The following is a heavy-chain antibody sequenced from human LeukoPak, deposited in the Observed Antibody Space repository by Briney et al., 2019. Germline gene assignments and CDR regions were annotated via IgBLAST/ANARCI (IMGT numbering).Heavy chain of an antibody. CDR2: IYYSGST. Sequence: SETLSLTCTVSGGSISSSGYYWGWIRQPPGTGLEWIGSIYYSGSTYYNPSLKSRVTISVATSKNQFSLKLSSVTAADTAVYYCAREVAAGTTSAFDIWGQGTMVTVSS. CDR3: AREVAAGTTSAFDI. V-gene: IGHV4-39*07. D-gene: IGHD6-13*01. CDR1: GGSISSSGYY. J-gene: IGHJ3*02.